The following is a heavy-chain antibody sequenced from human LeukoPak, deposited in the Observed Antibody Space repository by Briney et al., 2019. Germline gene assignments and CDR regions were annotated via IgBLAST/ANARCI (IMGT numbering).Heavy chain of an antibody. Sequence: GGSLRLSCTGSGFTFGDYAMTWVRQAPGKGLEWVGFIRSKIYGGTAEYAASVQGRFTISRDDSKGIVYLQMNSLKTEDTAVYYCTRDQTPYYWGQGTLATVSS. V-gene: IGHV3-49*04. J-gene: IGHJ4*02. CDR3: TRDQTPYY. CDR2: IRSKIYGGTA. CDR1: GFTFGDYA.